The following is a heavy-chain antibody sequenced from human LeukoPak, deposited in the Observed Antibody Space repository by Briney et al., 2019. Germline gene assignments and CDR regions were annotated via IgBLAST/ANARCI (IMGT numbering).Heavy chain of an antibody. CDR2: ISSSGSTI. V-gene: IGHV3-11*01. J-gene: IGHJ5*02. CDR3: ARAGSSSSESWFDP. D-gene: IGHD6-6*01. CDR1: GFTFSDSY. Sequence: GGSLRLSCAASGFTFSDSYMSWIRQAPGKGLEWVSYISSSGSTIYYADSVKGRFTISRDNAKNSLYLQMNSLRAEDTAVYYCARAGSSSSESWFDPWGQGTLVTVSS.